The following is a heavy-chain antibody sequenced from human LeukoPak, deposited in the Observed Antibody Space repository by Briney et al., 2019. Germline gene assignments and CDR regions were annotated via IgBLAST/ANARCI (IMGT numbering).Heavy chain of an antibody. CDR2: IKQDGSEK. J-gene: IGHJ4*02. Sequence: GGSLRLSCAASGFTFSSYWMSWVRKPPGKGLEWVAKIKQDGSEKYYVDSVKGRFTISRDNAKNSLYLQMNSLRAEDTAVYYCARGPTRANSSDYWGQGTLLTVSS. CDR1: GFTFSSYW. CDR3: ARGPTRANSSDY. V-gene: IGHV3-7*01. D-gene: IGHD2/OR15-2a*01.